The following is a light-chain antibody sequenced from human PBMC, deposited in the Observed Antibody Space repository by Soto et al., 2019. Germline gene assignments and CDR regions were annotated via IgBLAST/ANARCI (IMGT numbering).Light chain of an antibody. V-gene: IGKV4-1*01. J-gene: IGKJ4*01. CDR1: QSLFYSPNEKTY. Sequence: DIVMTQSPHSLAVSLGERATIDCKSSQSLFYSPNEKTYLAWYQQKPGKSPKLLIYWASTRQSGVPDRFSGSGSGSDFTLTISTLQAEDVAVYYCQQYLSSPLTFGGGTKVEIK. CDR2: WAS. CDR3: QQYLSSPLT.